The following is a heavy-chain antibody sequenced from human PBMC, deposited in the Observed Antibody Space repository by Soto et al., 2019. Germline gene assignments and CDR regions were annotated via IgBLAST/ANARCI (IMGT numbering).Heavy chain of an antibody. V-gene: IGHV2-5*02. D-gene: IGHD4-17*01. CDR1: GFSLSTYHMG. J-gene: IGHJ4*02. CDR3: AHAGDYDLLTFDH. Sequence: QITLKESGPTLVRPAQTLTLTCDFSGFSLSTYHMGVAWIRQPHGKALEWLALIYWDDDKRYSPSLKDRLAISNDTSSNQVVLTITNMDPGDTATYFCAHAGDYDLLTFDHWGTGTLVTVSS. CDR2: IYWDDDK.